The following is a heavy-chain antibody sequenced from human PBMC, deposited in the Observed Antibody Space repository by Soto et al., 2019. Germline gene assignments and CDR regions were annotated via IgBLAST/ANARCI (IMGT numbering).Heavy chain of an antibody. V-gene: IGHV1-18*01. Sequence: ASVKVSCKASGYTFTSYGISWVRQAPGQGLEWMGWISAYNGNTNYAQKLQGRVTMTTDTSTSTAYMELRSLRSDDTAVYYCARDQNYYDSSGSTQTFDIRGQGTMVTVSS. CDR2: ISAYNGNT. J-gene: IGHJ3*02. D-gene: IGHD3-22*01. CDR1: GYTFTSYG. CDR3: ARDQNYYDSSGSTQTFDI.